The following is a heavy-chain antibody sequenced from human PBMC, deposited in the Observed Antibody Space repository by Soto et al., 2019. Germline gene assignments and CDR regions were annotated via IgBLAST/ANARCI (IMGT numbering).Heavy chain of an antibody. D-gene: IGHD1-26*01. J-gene: IGHJ4*02. Sequence: SVKVSWKASGGTFSSYAISWVRQAPGQGLEWMGGIIPIFGTANYAQKFQGRVTITADESTSTAYMELSSLRSEDTAVYYCAVEVGATAAFDYWGQGTLVTVSS. CDR1: GGTFSSYA. CDR3: AVEVGATAAFDY. CDR2: IIPIFGTA. V-gene: IGHV1-69*13.